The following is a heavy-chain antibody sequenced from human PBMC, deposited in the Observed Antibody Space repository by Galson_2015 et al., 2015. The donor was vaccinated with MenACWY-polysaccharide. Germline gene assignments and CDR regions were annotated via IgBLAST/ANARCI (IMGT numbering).Heavy chain of an antibody. Sequence: SLRLSCAGSGFIFSNAWMNWVRQAPGKGLEWVGRIKSKPNGGTIEYAAPVNGRFTISRDDSKNTVYVQMNSLKTEDTAVYYCSTGDGHTTGFDYWGQGALVIVSS. CDR2: IKSKPNGGTI. J-gene: IGHJ4*02. CDR3: STGDGHTTGFDY. CDR1: GFIFSNAW. V-gene: IGHV3-15*01. D-gene: IGHD2-8*02.